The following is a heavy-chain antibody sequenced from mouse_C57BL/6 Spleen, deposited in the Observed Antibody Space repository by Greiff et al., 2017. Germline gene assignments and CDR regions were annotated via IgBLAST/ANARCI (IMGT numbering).Heavy chain of an antibody. CDR1: GFTFSDYG. Sequence: EVKLVESGGGLVKPGRSLKLSCAASGFTFSDYGMHWVRQAPEKGLEWVAYISSASSTIYYAQTVKGRFTISRDNAKNTLFLQMTSSRSDDTAMYYCARVWYAMDYWGQGTSVTVSS. CDR2: ISSASSTI. CDR3: ARVWYAMDY. J-gene: IGHJ4*01. V-gene: IGHV5-17*01.